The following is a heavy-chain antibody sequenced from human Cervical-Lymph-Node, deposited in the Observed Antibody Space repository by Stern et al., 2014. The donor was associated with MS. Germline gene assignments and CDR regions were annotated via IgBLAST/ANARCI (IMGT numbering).Heavy chain of an antibody. V-gene: IGHV1-18*01. CDR1: GFNFSNYG. J-gene: IGHJ4*02. D-gene: IGHD1-26*01. CDR2: ISVYNGNI. Sequence: VQLVQSGAEVQKPGASVKVSCKASGFNFSNYGLSWVRQAPGQGLEGMGWISVYNGNIDFAQKFQGRLTMTTDTSTSTVYMELRSLRSDDTAVYYCTRDRGIMGTTTGDYWGQGTLVSVSS. CDR3: TRDRGIMGTTTGDY.